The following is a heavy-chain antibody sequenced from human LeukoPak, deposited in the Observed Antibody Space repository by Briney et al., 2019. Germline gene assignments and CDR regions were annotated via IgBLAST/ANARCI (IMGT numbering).Heavy chain of an antibody. CDR1: GYTFTGYY. D-gene: IGHD5-24*01. CDR2: INPNSGGT. J-gene: IGHJ4*02. CDR3: ARWGRWLHRRFDY. V-gene: IGHV1-2*02. Sequence: SVKVSCKASGYTFTGYYMHWVLQAPGQGLEWMGWINPNSGGTNYAQKFQGRVTMTRDTSISTAYMELSRLRSDDTAVYYCARWGRWLHRRFDYWGQGTLVTVSS.